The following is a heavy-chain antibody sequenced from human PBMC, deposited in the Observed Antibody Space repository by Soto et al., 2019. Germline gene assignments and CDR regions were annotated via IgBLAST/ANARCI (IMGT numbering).Heavy chain of an antibody. Sequence: PSETLSLTCAVYGGSFSGYYWSWIRQPPGKGLEWIGEINHSGSTNYNPSLKSRVTISVDTSKNQFSLKLSSVTAADTAVYYCAKRAYGSGSYYIGGNWFDPWGQGALVTVSS. V-gene: IGHV4-34*01. J-gene: IGHJ5*02. CDR2: INHSGST. CDR1: GGSFSGYY. CDR3: AKRAYGSGSYYIGGNWFDP. D-gene: IGHD3-10*01.